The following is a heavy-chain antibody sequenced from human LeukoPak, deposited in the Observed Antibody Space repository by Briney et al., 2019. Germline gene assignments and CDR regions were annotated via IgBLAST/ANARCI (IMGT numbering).Heavy chain of an antibody. Sequence: GGSLTLSCAASGFIFYNYWMSWLRQAPGKGLEWVANINQDGSEKYYVDSLKGRFTISRDNAKNSLYLQMNSLRAEDTAVYYCARMWIQLWPFDYWGQGTLVTVSS. CDR2: INQDGSEK. CDR1: GFIFYNYW. J-gene: IGHJ4*02. V-gene: IGHV3-7*03. D-gene: IGHD5-18*01. CDR3: ARMWIQLWPFDY.